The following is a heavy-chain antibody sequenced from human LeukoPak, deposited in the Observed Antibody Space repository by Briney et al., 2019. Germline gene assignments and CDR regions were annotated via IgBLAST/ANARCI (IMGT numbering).Heavy chain of an antibody. CDR3: ARYIWGSYPTFEDY. V-gene: IGHV4-59*01. CDR1: GGSISSYY. D-gene: IGHD3-16*02. Sequence: SETLSLTCTVSGGSISSYYWSWIRQPPGKGLEWIGYISYSGSTNYNPSLKSRVTISVDTSKNQLSLKLSSVTAADTAVYYCARYIWGSYPTFEDYWGQGSLVTVSS. CDR2: ISYSGST. J-gene: IGHJ4*02.